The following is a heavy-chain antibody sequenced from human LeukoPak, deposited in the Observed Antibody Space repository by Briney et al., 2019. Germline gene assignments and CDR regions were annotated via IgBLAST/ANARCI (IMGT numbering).Heavy chain of an antibody. V-gene: IGHV1-2*02. J-gene: IGHJ4*02. Sequence: GASVKVSCKASGYTFTGFDMHWVRQAPGQGLEWMGWINPNGGGTNYAQKFQSRVTMTRDTSINTAYMELSRLRSDDTAVYYCAREEVSVISDTCCYGLGYWGKGTLVTVSS. CDR1: GYTFTGFD. CDR3: AREEVSVISDTCCYGLGY. CDR2: INPNGGGT. D-gene: IGHD2-2*01.